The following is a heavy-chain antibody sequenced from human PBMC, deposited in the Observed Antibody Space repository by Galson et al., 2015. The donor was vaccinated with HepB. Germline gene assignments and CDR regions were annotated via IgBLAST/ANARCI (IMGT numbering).Heavy chain of an antibody. V-gene: IGHV4-61*02. D-gene: IGHD6-19*01. Sequence: PLSLTCTVSGGSISSGSYYWSWIRQPAGKGLEWIGRIYTSGSTNYNPSLKSRVTMSVDTSKNQFSLKLSSVTAADTAVYYCARDLYAVAGTDAFDIWGQGTMVTVSS. J-gene: IGHJ3*02. CDR2: IYTSGST. CDR3: ARDLYAVAGTDAFDI. CDR1: GGSISSGSYY.